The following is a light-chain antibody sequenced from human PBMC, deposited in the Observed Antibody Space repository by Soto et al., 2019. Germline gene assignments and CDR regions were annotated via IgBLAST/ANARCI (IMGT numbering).Light chain of an antibody. J-gene: IGLJ3*02. Sequence: QSALTQPRSVSGSPGQSVPISCTGTRSDVGTYNYVSWYQQHPGQAPKLMIYDVNNRPSGVPDRFSGSKSGNTASLTISGLQAEDEADYYCCSYAGGNGVFGGGTKLTVL. CDR2: DVN. CDR3: CSYAGGNGV. V-gene: IGLV2-11*01. CDR1: RSDVGTYNY.